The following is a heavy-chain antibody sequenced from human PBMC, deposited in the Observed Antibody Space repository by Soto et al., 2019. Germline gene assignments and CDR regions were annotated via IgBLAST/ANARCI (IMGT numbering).Heavy chain of an antibody. J-gene: IGHJ5*02. D-gene: IGHD2-2*02. Sequence: GASVKVSCKASGYTFTSYDINWVRQATGQGLEWMGWMNPNSGNTGYAQKFQGRVTMTRNTSISTAYMELSSLRSEDTAVYYCARVDCSSTSCYTDWFDPWGQGXLVTVYS. V-gene: IGHV1-8*01. CDR2: MNPNSGNT. CDR1: GYTFTSYD. CDR3: ARVDCSSTSCYTDWFDP.